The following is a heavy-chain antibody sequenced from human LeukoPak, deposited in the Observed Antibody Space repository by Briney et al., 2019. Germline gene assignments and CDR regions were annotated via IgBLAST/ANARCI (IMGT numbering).Heavy chain of an antibody. CDR3: ARRGSGWNYYYYYYMDV. V-gene: IGHV4-59*12. Sequence: SETLSLTCTVSGGSISSYYWSWIRQPPGKGLEWIGYIYYSGSTSYKPSLKSRVTISVDTSKNQFSLKLSSVTAADTAVYYCARRGSGWNYYYYYYMDVWGKGTTVTISS. J-gene: IGHJ6*03. CDR2: IYYSGST. CDR1: GGSISSYY. D-gene: IGHD6-19*01.